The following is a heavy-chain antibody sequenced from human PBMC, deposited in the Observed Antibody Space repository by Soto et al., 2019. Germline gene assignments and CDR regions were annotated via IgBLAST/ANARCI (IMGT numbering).Heavy chain of an antibody. D-gene: IGHD5-18*01. CDR3: ARVRIQLWFGVATFDP. CDR2: INHSGST. CDR1: GGSFSGYY. J-gene: IGHJ5*02. V-gene: IGHV4-34*01. Sequence: QVQLQQWGAGLLKPSETLSLTCAVYGGSFSGYYWSWIRQPPGKGLEWIGEINHSGSTNYNPSLKSRVTISVDTSKNQFSLKLSSVTAADTAVYYCARVRIQLWFGVATFDPWGQGTLVTVSS.